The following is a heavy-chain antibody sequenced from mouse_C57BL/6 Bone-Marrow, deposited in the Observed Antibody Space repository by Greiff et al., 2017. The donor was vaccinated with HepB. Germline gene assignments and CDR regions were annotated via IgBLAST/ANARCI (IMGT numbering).Heavy chain of an antibody. J-gene: IGHJ4*01. D-gene: IGHD2-12*01. CDR1: GFTFSSYA. Sequence: EVKVEESGEGLVKPGGSLKLSCAASGFTFSSYAMSWVRQTPEKRLEWVAYISSGGDYIYYADTVKGRFIISRDNARNTLYLQMSSLKSEDTAMYYCTREGDSYYLYYYAMDYWGQGTSVTVSS. V-gene: IGHV5-9-1*02. CDR3: TREGDSYYLYYYAMDY. CDR2: ISSGGDYI.